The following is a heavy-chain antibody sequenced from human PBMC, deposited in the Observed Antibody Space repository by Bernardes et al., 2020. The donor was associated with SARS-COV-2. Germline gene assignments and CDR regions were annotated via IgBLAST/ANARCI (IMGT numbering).Heavy chain of an antibody. D-gene: IGHD2-2*01. CDR1: GGSISSYY. CDR2: IYYSGST. CDR3: ARTGYYDSSTSCEEGFDP. V-gene: IGHV4-59*01. Sequence: SETLSLTCTVSGGSISSYYWSWIRQPPGKGLEWIGYIYYSGSTNYNPSLKSRATISVDTSKNQFSLKLSSVTAADTAVYYCARTGYYDSSTSCEEGFDPWGQGTLVTVSS. J-gene: IGHJ5*02.